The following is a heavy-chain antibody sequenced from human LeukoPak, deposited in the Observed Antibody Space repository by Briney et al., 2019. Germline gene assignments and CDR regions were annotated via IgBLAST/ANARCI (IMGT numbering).Heavy chain of an antibody. CDR3: AREGCSSISCYEGGLFDY. J-gene: IGHJ4*02. CDR1: GFTVSSNY. CDR2: IYSGGST. Sequence: GGSLRLSCAASGFTVSSNYMSWVRQAPGKGMEWVSVIYSGGSTYYADSVKGRFTISRDNSKNTLYLPMNSLRAEDTAVYYCAREGCSSISCYEGGLFDYWGQGTLVSVSS. D-gene: IGHD2-2*01. V-gene: IGHV3-53*01.